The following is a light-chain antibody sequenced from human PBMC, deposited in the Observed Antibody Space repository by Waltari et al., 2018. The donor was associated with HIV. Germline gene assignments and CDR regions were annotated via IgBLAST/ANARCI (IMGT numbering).Light chain of an antibody. V-gene: IGKV1-5*03. CDR1: ENIIGW. J-gene: IGKJ1*01. CDR2: KTS. Sequence: DIQMTQSPSTLSAFVGDRVTITCRASENIIGWLAWYQQKPGKDPKLLIYKTSTLESGVPLRFSGSASGTEFTLTISSLQPEDFATYYCQQYKSYSPWTFGQGTKVDVK. CDR3: QQYKSYSPWT.